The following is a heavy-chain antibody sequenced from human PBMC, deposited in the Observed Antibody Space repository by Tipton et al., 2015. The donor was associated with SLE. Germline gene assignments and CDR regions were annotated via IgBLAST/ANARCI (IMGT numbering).Heavy chain of an antibody. V-gene: IGHV4-39*07. CDR3: ARGNTIFGVGY. CDR2: VYYSGST. D-gene: IGHD3-3*01. J-gene: IGHJ4*02. Sequence: TLSLTCTVSGGSIRSSSYYWGWIRQPPGKGLEWIGSVYYSGSTYYNPSLKSRVTISVDTSKNQFSLKLSSVTAADTAVYYCARGNTIFGVGYWGQGTLVTVSS. CDR1: GGSIRSSSYY.